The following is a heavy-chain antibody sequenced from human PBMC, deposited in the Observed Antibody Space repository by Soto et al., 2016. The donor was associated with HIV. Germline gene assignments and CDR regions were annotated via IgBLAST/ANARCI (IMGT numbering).Heavy chain of an antibody. V-gene: IGHV3-23*01. CDR1: GFTFKSYA. CDR2: ISSSDISA. D-gene: IGHD3-22*01. Sequence: EVQLLESGGDFVQPGGSLRLSCAASGFTFKSYAMTWVRQAPGKGLEWVSGISSSDISAYYAVSVKGRLTISRDNSRNTLYLQMNGLRAEDSATYYCAKGNSRMLMPGKYFDDWGQGTLVTVSS. J-gene: IGHJ4*02. CDR3: AKGNSRMLMPGKYFDD.